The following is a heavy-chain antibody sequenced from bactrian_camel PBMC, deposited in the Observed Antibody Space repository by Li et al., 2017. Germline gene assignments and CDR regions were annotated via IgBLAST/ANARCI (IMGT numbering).Heavy chain of an antibody. CDR1: ADRDSDYC. D-gene: IGHD1*01. CDR2: FDTDGTN. CDR3: ASDPCSTFRGLGQDEYDY. V-gene: IGHV3S1*01. J-gene: IGHJ4*01. Sequence: VQLVESGGGSVQTGGSLTLSCVASADRDSDYCMAWFRQRPNSEREGVGIFDTDGTNDYEDSVKGRFTISQDKAKHMLYLQMDSLRTEDTAMYYCASDPCSTFRGLGQDEYDYWGQGTQVTVS.